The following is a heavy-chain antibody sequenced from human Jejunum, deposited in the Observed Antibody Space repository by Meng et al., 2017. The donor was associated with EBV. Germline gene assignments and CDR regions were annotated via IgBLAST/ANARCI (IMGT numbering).Heavy chain of an antibody. D-gene: IGHD3-22*01. Sequence: VQLQESGRRLEKPSGTLSLTCVVSGGSISDNDWWSWVRQPPGKGLEWLGEIYHGGGTNYNPSLESRATITVDTSKNQFSLKLSSVTAADTAVYYCARVVDYYERSGYPDFWGQGTLVTVSS. J-gene: IGHJ4*02. V-gene: IGHV4-4*02. CDR2: IYHGGGT. CDR1: GGSISDNDW. CDR3: ARVVDYYERSGYPDF.